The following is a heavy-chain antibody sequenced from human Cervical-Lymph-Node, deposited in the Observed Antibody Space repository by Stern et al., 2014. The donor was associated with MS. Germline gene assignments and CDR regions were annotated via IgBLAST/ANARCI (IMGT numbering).Heavy chain of an antibody. CDR1: GYTFTSYG. D-gene: IGHD2-15*01. Sequence: QVQLVQSGAEVKKPGASVTVSCKASGYTFTSYGISWVRQAPGQGLEWMGGITAYNGNSTSAQKLHGIATMTTDTSTSTAYMELRSLRSDATAVYYCARGLLGSENAFDIWGQGTMVTVSS. J-gene: IGHJ3*02. CDR2: ITAYNGNS. CDR3: ARGLLGSENAFDI. V-gene: IGHV1-18*01.